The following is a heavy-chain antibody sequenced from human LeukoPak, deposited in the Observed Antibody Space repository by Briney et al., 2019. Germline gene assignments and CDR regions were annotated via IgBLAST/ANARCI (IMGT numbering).Heavy chain of an antibody. Sequence: GGSLRLSCAASGFTFSTYAMTWVRQAPGRGLEWVSTIGTSDSTTYYADSVKGRFTISRDNSKNTLYLQMNILRAEDTAVYYCARGSTGPDSWGQGTLVTVSS. CDR2: IGTSDSTT. CDR1: GFTFSTYA. D-gene: IGHD1-1*01. V-gene: IGHV3-23*01. J-gene: IGHJ4*02. CDR3: ARGSTGPDS.